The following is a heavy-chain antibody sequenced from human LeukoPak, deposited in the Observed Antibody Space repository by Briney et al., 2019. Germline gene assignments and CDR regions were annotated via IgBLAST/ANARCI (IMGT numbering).Heavy chain of an antibody. J-gene: IGHJ4*02. Sequence: PSETLSLTCTVSGGSISGSISGTYWSWVRQPAGGGLEWIGRIHSSGSTKYNPSLKSRVTMSVDTSKNQLFLRLTSVTAADTALYYCARGSQNYYNPFDNWGQGTLVAMSS. D-gene: IGHD3-10*01. CDR1: GGSISGSISGTY. V-gene: IGHV4-4*07. CDR2: IHSSGST. CDR3: ARGSQNYYNPFDN.